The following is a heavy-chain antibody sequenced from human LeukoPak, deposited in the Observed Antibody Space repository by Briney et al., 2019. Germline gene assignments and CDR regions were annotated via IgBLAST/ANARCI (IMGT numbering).Heavy chain of an antibody. CDR1: GGSISNYY. J-gene: IGHJ4*02. CDR3: ARDRSYGNYFDY. D-gene: IGHD5-18*01. Sequence: SETLSLTCTVSGGSISNYYWSWIRQPAGKGLEYIGRVFSSGSTNYNPSLKSRVTISGDTSKNQFSLKLSSVTAADTAVYYCARDRSYGNYFDYWGQGTLVTVSS. V-gene: IGHV4-4*07. CDR2: VFSSGST.